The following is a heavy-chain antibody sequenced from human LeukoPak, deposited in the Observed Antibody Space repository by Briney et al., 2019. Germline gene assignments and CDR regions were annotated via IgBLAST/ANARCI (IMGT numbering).Heavy chain of an antibody. CDR1: GGSFSGYY. V-gene: IGHV4-34*01. CDR3: ARAQFDDFWSGYGLDY. D-gene: IGHD3-3*01. CDR2: INHSGST. Sequence: SETLSLTCAVYGGSFSGYYWSWIRQPPGKGLEWIGEINHSGSTNYNPSLKSRVTISVDTSKNQFSLKLSSVTAAGTAVYYCARAQFDDFWSGYGLDYWGQGTLATVSS. J-gene: IGHJ4*02.